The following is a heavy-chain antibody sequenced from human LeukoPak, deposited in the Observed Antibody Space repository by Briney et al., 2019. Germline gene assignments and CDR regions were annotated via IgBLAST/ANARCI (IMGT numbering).Heavy chain of an antibody. CDR1: GFTFSSYA. J-gene: IGHJ4*02. Sequence: GGSLRLSCAASGFTFSSYAMSWVRQAPGKGLEWVSVIYGGGSTYYADSVRGRFTIARDNSKNTLYLQMNSLRAEDTAVYYCARGGPEWPLDYWGQGTLVTVST. D-gene: IGHD3-3*01. CDR3: ARGGPEWPLDY. V-gene: IGHV3-66*01. CDR2: IYGGGST.